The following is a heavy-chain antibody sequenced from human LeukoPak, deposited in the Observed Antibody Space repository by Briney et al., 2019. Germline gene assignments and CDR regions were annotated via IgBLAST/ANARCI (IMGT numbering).Heavy chain of an antibody. CDR2: ISYDGSNE. V-gene: IGHV3-30-3*01. J-gene: IGHJ4*02. CDR3: ASPTVDTATDY. CDR1: GFTFSSYA. D-gene: IGHD5-18*01. Sequence: GGSLRLSCAASGFTFSSYAMHWVRQAPGKGLEWVAVISYDGSNEYYADSVKGRFTISRDNSKNTLYLQMNSLRAEDTAVYYCASPTVDTATDYWGQGTLVTVSS.